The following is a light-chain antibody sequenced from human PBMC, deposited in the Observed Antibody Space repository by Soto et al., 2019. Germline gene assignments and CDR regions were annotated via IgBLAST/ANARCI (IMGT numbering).Light chain of an antibody. CDR3: QHYNNWPPFT. CDR2: GAS. J-gene: IGKJ3*01. CDR1: QSLSDD. Sequence: EIVMTQSPATLSVSPGERATLSCRASQSLSDDLAWYQQKPGQTPRLLIYGASTRATGIQARFSGSGFGTEFTLTISSLQSEDSAVYYCQHYNNWPPFTFGPGTRVDSK. V-gene: IGKV3-15*01.